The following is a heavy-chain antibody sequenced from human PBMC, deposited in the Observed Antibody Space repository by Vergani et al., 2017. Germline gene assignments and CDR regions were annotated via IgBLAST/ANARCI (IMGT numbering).Heavy chain of an antibody. D-gene: IGHD6-13*01. CDR1: GFSLSRFW. J-gene: IGHJ4*02. CDR2: ISPDGSAT. CDR3: ARGTGGSSWYLGWYDY. V-gene: IGHV3-7*01. Sequence: EVQLVESGGGLVQPGGSLRLSCAASGFSLSRFWMSWVRQAPEKGLEWVAHISPDGSATSYVDSVKGRFTISRDNTKNSLYLQMNSLRAEDTAVYYCARGTGGSSWYLGWYDYWVQGTLVTVSS.